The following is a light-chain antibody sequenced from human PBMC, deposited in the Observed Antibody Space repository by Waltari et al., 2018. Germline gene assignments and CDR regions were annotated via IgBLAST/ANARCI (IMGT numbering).Light chain of an antibody. CDR1: YSNVGNNV. CDR3: ASWDDSLNGRWV. V-gene: IGLV1-44*01. J-gene: IGLJ2*01. Sequence: QSELTQPPSASGTPGQKVTISCSGRYSNVGNNVVNWYQQFPGTAPKLLIYRSDQGPSGVPDRFSGSKSGTSASLAIIGLRSDDEADYYCASWDDSLNGRWVFGGGTKLTVL. CDR2: RSD.